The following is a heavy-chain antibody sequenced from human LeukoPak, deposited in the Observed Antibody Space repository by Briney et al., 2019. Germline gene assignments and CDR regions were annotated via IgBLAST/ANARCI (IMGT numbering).Heavy chain of an antibody. CDR3: ARGDYGDYVGYFDY. CDR1: GGSISSGGYS. Sequence: PSQTLSLTCVVSGGSISSGGYSWSWIRQPPGKGLEWIGYIYHGGSTYYNPSLKSRVTISVDRSKNQFSLKLSSVTAADTAVYYCARGDYGDYVGYFDYWGQGTLVTVSS. J-gene: IGHJ4*02. V-gene: IGHV4-30-2*01. D-gene: IGHD4-17*01. CDR2: IYHGGST.